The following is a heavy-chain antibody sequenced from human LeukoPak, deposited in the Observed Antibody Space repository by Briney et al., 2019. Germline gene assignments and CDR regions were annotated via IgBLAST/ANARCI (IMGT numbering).Heavy chain of an antibody. CDR3: AKDSTPFYDFWSGYSDY. V-gene: IGHV3-30*18. CDR1: GFTFSSYG. D-gene: IGHD3-3*01. J-gene: IGHJ4*02. CDR2: ISYDGSNK. Sequence: PGGSLRLSCAASGFTFSSYGMHWVRQAPGKGLEWVAVISYDGSNKYYADSVKGRFTISRDNSKNTLYLQMNSLRAEDTAVYYCAKDSTPFYDFWSGYSDYWGQGTLVTVSS.